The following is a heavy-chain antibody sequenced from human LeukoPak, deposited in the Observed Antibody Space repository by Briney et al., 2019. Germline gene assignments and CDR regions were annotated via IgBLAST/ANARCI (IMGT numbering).Heavy chain of an antibody. D-gene: IGHD2-21*02. CDR1: GYTFTGYY. V-gene: IGHV1-2*02. CDR3: AREHIVVVTANYMDV. Sequence: ASVKVSCKASGYTFTGYYMHWVRQAPGQGLEWMGWINPNSGGTNYAQKFQGRVTMTRDTSISTAYMELSRLRSDDTAVYYCAREHIVVVTANYMDVWGKGTTVTVSS. J-gene: IGHJ6*03. CDR2: INPNSGGT.